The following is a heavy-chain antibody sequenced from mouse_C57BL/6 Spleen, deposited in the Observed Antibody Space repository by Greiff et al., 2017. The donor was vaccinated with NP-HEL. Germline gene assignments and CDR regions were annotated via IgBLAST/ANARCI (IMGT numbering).Heavy chain of an antibody. J-gene: IGHJ1*03. V-gene: IGHV1-42*01. Sequence: VQLKQSGPELVKPGASVKISCKASGYSFTGYYMNWVKQSPEKSLEWIGEINPSTGGTTYNQKFKAKATLTVHKSSSTAYMQLKSLTSEDSAVYYCARNYFDVWGTGTTVTVSS. CDR3: ARNYFDV. CDR1: GYSFTGYY. CDR2: INPSTGGT.